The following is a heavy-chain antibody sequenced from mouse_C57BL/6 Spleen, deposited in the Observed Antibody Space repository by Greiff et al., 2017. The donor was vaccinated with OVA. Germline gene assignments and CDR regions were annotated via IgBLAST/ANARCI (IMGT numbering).Heavy chain of an antibody. J-gene: IGHJ4*01. Sequence: ESGPGLVKPSQSLSLTCSVTGYSITSGYYWNWIRQFPGNKLEWMGYISYDGSNNYNPSLKNRISITRDTSKNQFFLKLNSVTTEDTATYYCAREGLYYGSSYSAMDYWGQGTSVTVSS. CDR1: GYSITSGYY. CDR2: ISYDGSN. D-gene: IGHD1-1*01. CDR3: AREGLYYGSSYSAMDY. V-gene: IGHV3-6*01.